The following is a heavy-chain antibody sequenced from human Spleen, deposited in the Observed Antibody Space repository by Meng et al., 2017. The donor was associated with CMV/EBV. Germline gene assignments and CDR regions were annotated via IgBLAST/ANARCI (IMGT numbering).Heavy chain of an antibody. CDR1: GFTFSSYA. D-gene: IGHD3-3*01. CDR3: ARHPSPVFGIVPNWFDS. CDR2: IYPGDSDT. Sequence: GESLKISCAASGFTFSSYAMSWVRQAPGKGLEWMGIIYPGDSDTRYSPSFQGQVTFSADKSISTASLQWSTLKASDTAMYYCARHPSPVFGIVPNWFDSWGQGTLVTVSS. V-gene: IGHV5-51*01. J-gene: IGHJ5*01.